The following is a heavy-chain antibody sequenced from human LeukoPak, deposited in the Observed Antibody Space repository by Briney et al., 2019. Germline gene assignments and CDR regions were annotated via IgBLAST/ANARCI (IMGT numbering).Heavy chain of an antibody. CDR3: VKGLRGIYDY. CDR1: GFTFNSYA. V-gene: IGHV3-23*01. J-gene: IGHJ4*02. D-gene: IGHD1-26*01. CDR2: ISDSGVST. Sequence: GGSLRLSCAASGFTFNSYAMTWVRQAPEKGLEWVSSISDSGVSTYYADSVKGRFTISRDNSKNTLYLQMNSLRAEDTALYYCVKGLRGIYDYWGQGTLVTVSS.